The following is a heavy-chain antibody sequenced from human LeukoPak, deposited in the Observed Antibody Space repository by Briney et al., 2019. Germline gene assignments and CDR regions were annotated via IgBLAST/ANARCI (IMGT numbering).Heavy chain of an antibody. J-gene: IGHJ4*02. D-gene: IGHD1-7*01. Sequence: PGGSLRLSCAASGFTFSSYSMNWVRQAPGKGLEWVSAISGSGGSTYYADSVKGRFTIPRDNSKNTLYLQMNSLRAEDTAVYYCAEPPTTMGYWGQGTLVTVSS. V-gene: IGHV3-23*01. CDR3: AEPPTTMGY. CDR1: GFTFSSYS. CDR2: ISGSGGST.